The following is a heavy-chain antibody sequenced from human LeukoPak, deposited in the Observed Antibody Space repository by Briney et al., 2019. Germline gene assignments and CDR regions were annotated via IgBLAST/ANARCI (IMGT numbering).Heavy chain of an antibody. Sequence: GGSLRLSCAVSGFTFSSYAMSWVRQAPGKGLEWVAVISYDGSNKYYADSVKGRFTISRDNSKNTLYLQMNSLRAEDTAVYYCARDSAVAGTFYYYYYMDVWGKGTTVTVSS. J-gene: IGHJ6*03. D-gene: IGHD6-19*01. CDR1: GFTFSSYA. V-gene: IGHV3-30*04. CDR3: ARDSAVAGTFYYYYYMDV. CDR2: ISYDGSNK.